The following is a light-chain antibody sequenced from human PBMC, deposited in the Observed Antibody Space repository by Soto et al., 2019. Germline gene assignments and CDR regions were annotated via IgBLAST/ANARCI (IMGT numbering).Light chain of an antibody. J-gene: IGLJ2*01. CDR1: SSNIGAGYD. Sequence: QSALTQPPSVSGAPGQRVTISCTGSSSNIGAGYDVHWYQQFPGTTPKFLIYGNTNRPSGVPDRFSASKSGTSASLDITGLQAEDEAEYFCQSYDSSLTFVFGGGTQLTVL. CDR3: QSYDSSLTFV. CDR2: GNT. V-gene: IGLV1-40*01.